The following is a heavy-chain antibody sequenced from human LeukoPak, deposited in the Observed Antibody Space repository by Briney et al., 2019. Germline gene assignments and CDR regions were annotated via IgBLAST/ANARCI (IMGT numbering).Heavy chain of an antibody. D-gene: IGHD3-10*01. CDR3: ARDLYYGSGSYNWFDP. CDR2: ISYDGSNE. J-gene: IGHJ5*02. CDR1: GFTFSTYA. V-gene: IGHV3-30-3*01. Sequence: GRSLRLSCAASGFTFSTYAMHWVRQTPGKWLEWVAVISYDGSNEYYADSVKGRFTISKDNSKNTLYLQMNSLRAEDTAVYHCARDLYYGSGSYNWFDPWGQGTLVTVSS.